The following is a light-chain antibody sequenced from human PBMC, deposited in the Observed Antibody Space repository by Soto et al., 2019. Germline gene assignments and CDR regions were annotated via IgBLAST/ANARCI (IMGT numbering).Light chain of an antibody. CDR1: QSGFYNSNNKSY. CDR2: WAS. Sequence: DIVMTQSPDSLDVYLGGRATINCKPSQSGFYNSNNKSYLAWYQHKPGQPPRLLIYWASTRESGVPDRFSGSGSGKDFTLTISSLKPEDVAVYYCQQYYSTPLTFGGGTKVEIK. J-gene: IGKJ4*01. V-gene: IGKV4-1*01. CDR3: QQYYSTPLT.